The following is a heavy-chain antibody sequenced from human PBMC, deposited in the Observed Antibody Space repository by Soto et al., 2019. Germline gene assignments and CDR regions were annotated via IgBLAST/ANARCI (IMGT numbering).Heavy chain of an antibody. D-gene: IGHD7-27*01. CDR2: TSSSSSYI. Sequence: PGGSLRLSCAASGFTFSSYSMNWVRQAPGKGLEWVSSTSSSSSYIYYADSVKGRFTISRDNAKNSLYLQMNSLRAEDTAVYYCARRGGGEYYYYYMDVWGKGTTVTVSS. V-gene: IGHV3-21*01. CDR3: ARRGGGEYYYYYMDV. J-gene: IGHJ6*03. CDR1: GFTFSSYS.